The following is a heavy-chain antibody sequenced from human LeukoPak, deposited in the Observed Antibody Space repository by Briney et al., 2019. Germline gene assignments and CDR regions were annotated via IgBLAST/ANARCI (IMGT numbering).Heavy chain of an antibody. CDR2: IYYSGST. CDR3: ARANRYSYGLNWFDS. CDR1: GGSISSYY. Sequence: SETLSLTCTVSGGSISSYYWSWIRQPQGNGLVWIGYIYYSGSTNYNPSLKSRVTISVDTSKNQFSLKLSSVTAADTAVYYCARANRYSYGLNWFDSWGQGTLVTVSS. V-gene: IGHV4-59*01. D-gene: IGHD5-18*01. J-gene: IGHJ5*01.